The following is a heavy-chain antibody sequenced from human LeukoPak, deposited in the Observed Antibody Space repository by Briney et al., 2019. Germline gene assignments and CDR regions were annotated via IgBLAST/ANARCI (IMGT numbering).Heavy chain of an antibody. CDR1: GGSISSYY. CDR3: ARDLRITIFGVPGIGYMDV. Sequence: SETLSLTCTVSGGSISSYYWSWIRQPAGKGLEWIGRTYTSGSTNYNPSLKSRVTMSVDTSKNQFSLKLSSVTAADTAVYYCARDLRITIFGVPGIGYMDVWGKGTTVTVSS. V-gene: IGHV4-4*07. J-gene: IGHJ6*03. D-gene: IGHD3-3*01. CDR2: TYTSGST.